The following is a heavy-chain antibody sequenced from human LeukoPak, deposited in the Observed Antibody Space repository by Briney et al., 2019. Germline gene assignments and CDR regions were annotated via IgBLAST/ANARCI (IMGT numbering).Heavy chain of an antibody. CDR3: ARTAYNIVVVVAATPDWYFDL. J-gene: IGHJ2*01. V-gene: IGHV3-21*01. CDR2: ISSSSSYI. D-gene: IGHD2-15*01. CDR1: GFAFRSYS. Sequence: GGSLRLSCAASGFAFRSYSMNWVRQAPGKGLEWVSSISSSSSYIYYADSVKGRFTISRDNAKNSLYLQMNSLRAEDTAVYYCARTAYNIVVVVAATPDWYFDLWGRGTLVTVSS.